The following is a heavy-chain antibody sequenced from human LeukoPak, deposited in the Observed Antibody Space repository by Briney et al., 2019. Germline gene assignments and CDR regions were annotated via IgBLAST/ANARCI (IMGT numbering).Heavy chain of an antibody. CDR2: ISRDGGST. CDR1: GFTFDDYT. D-gene: IGHD6-19*01. CDR3: AKDVGSSGLN. Sequence: GGSLRLSCAASGFTFDDYTMHWVRQAPGKGLEWVSLISRDGGSTYYADSVKGRFTISRDNAKNSLYLQMNSLRAEDTALYNCAKDVGSSGLNWGQGTLVTVSS. J-gene: IGHJ4*02. V-gene: IGHV3-43*01.